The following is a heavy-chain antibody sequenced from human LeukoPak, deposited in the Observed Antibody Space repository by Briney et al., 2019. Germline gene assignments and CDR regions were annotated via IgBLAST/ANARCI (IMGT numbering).Heavy chain of an antibody. Sequence: ASVKVSCKASGYTFTGYYLHWVRQAPGQGLEWMGWINPNSGGTNYAQQFQGRVTMTRDTSISTAYMELSRLRSDDTAVYYCARDRGLSRIAVAGTYGYWGQGTLVTVSS. CDR3: ARDRGLSRIAVAGTYGY. V-gene: IGHV1-2*02. CDR1: GYTFTGYY. CDR2: INPNSGGT. J-gene: IGHJ4*02. D-gene: IGHD6-19*01.